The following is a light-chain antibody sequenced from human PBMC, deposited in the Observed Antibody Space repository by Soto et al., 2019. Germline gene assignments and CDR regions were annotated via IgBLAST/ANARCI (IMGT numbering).Light chain of an antibody. Sequence: DIQMTQSPSSLFASVGDRVTVTCRASQSIGKYLSWFPQTPGNAPKLLIYAASGLQSGVPSRFSGSGSGTDFTLTINSLQREDFATYYCQQTYNTPLTFGGGTKVDIK. CDR1: QSIGKY. CDR2: AAS. J-gene: IGKJ4*01. V-gene: IGKV1-39*01. CDR3: QQTYNTPLT.